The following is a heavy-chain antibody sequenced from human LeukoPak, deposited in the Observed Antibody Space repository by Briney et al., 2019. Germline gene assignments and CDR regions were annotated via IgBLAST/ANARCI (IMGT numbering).Heavy chain of an antibody. CDR3: ARVQLEHYYYYYMDV. J-gene: IGHJ6*03. CDR1: GGSISSHY. CDR2: IYYSGST. D-gene: IGHD1-1*01. Sequence: SETLSLTCSVSGGSISSHYWSWIRQPPGKGLEWIGYIYYSGSTNYNPSLKSRVTISVDTSKNQFSLKLSSVTAADTAVYYCARVQLEHYYYYYMDVWGKGTTVTVSS. V-gene: IGHV4-59*11.